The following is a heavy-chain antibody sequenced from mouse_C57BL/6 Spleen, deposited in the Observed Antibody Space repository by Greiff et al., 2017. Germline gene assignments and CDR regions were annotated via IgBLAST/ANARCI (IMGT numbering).Heavy chain of an antibody. V-gene: IGHV1-81*01. CDR3: ARGDYDFYWYFDV. CDR2: IYPRSGNT. D-gene: IGHD2-4*01. CDR1: GYTFTSYG. J-gene: IGHJ1*03. Sequence: QVQLQQSGAELARPGASVKLSCKASGYTFTSYGISWVKQRTGQGLEWIGEIYPRSGNTYYNEKFKGKATLTADKSSSTAYMELRSLTSEDSAVYFCARGDYDFYWYFDVWGTGTTVTVSS.